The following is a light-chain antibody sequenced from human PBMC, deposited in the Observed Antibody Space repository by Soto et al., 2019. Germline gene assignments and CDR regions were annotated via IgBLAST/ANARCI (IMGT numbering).Light chain of an antibody. CDR3: QHYNSYSEA. J-gene: IGKJ1*01. CDR1: QTISSW. V-gene: IGKV1-5*03. Sequence: IQMTQSPSTLSGSVLDRVTITGLASQTISSWLSWYQQKPGKAPKLLIYTASTLKSGVPSRFSGSGSGTEFTLTISSLQPDDFATYYCQHYNSYSEAFGQGTKVDIK. CDR2: TAS.